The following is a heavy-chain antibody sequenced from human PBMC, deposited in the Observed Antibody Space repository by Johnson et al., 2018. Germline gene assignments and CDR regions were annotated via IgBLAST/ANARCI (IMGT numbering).Heavy chain of an antibody. CDR1: GLTFRNYW. CDR2: INKDGSER. D-gene: IGHD7-27*01. CDR3: ARDKLGPRVMGALDV. Sequence: VQLVQSGGGLVQPGGSLRVSCAASGLTFRNYWMSWVRQAPGKEPQWVANINKDGSERYYVDSLKARFTISRDNAKNSLDLQMNSLRAEDTAVYYCARDKLGPRVMGALDVWGQGTMRTVSS. V-gene: IGHV3-7*01. J-gene: IGHJ3*01.